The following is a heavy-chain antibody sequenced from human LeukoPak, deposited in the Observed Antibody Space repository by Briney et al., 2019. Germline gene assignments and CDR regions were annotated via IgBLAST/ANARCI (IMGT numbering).Heavy chain of an antibody. J-gene: IGHJ4*02. CDR1: GFTFSSYS. CDR2: ISSSSSTI. D-gene: IGHD6-19*01. CDR3: AKLQAVAGPGDYFDY. V-gene: IGHV3-48*01. Sequence: PGGSLRLSCAASGFTFSSYSMNWVRQAPGKGLEWVSYISSSSSTIYYADSVKGRFTISRDNSKNTLYLQMNGLRAEDTAVYYCAKLQAVAGPGDYFDYWGQGTLVTVSS.